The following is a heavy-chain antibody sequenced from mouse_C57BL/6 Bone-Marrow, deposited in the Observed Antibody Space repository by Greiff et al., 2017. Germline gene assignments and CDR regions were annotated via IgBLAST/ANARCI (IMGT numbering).Heavy chain of an antibody. CDR2: ISDGGSYT. Sequence: EVQLVESGGGLVKPGGSLKLSCAASGFTFSSYAMSWVRQTPEKRLEWVATISDGGSYTYYPAHVKGRFTISRDNAKNKLYLQMSHLKSEDTAMXYCARDAYYYGSSLYCDYWGQGTTLTGSS. CDR3: ARDAYYYGSSLYCDY. CDR1: GFTFSSYA. J-gene: IGHJ2*01. V-gene: IGHV5-4*01. D-gene: IGHD1-1*01.